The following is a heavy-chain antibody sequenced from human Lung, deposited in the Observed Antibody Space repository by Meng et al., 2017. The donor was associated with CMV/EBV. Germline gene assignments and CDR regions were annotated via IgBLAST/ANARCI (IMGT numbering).Heavy chain of an antibody. Sequence: SXTLSLXCAVYGGSFSGYYWSWIRQPPGKGLEWIGEINHSGSTNYNPSLKSRVTISVDTSKNQFSLKLSSVTAADTAAYYCARASRYCSSTSCYRRGWFDPWXQGTLVTVSS. J-gene: IGHJ5*02. CDR3: ARASRYCSSTSCYRRGWFDP. V-gene: IGHV4-34*01. CDR2: INHSGST. D-gene: IGHD2-2*02. CDR1: GGSFSGYY.